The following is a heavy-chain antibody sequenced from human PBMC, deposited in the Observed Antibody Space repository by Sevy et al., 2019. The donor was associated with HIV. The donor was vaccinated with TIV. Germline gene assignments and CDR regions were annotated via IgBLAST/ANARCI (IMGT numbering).Heavy chain of an antibody. CDR3: ARTGYSSGRGYYYYGMDV. V-gene: IGHV1-69*13. D-gene: IGHD6-19*01. J-gene: IGHJ6*02. Sequence: ASVKVSCKASGGTFSSYAISWVRQAPGQGLEWMGGIIPIFGTANYAQKFQGRVTITADESTSTAYMELRSLKSEDTAVNYCARTGYSSGRGYYYYGMDVWGQGTTVTVSS. CDR1: GGTFSSYA. CDR2: IIPIFGTA.